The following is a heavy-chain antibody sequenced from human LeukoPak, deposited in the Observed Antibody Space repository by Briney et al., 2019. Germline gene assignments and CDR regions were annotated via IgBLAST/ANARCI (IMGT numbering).Heavy chain of an antibody. V-gene: IGHV4-61*02. CDR3: ARDPYYYGSGTKEGYYFDY. J-gene: IGHJ4*02. CDR1: GGSISSGSYY. D-gene: IGHD3-10*01. Sequence: SETLSLTCTVSGGSISSGSYYWSWIRQPAGKGLEWIGRIYTSGSTNYNPSLKSRVTMSVDTSKNQFSLKLSSVTAADTAVYYCARDPYYYGSGTKEGYYFDYWGQGTLVTVSS. CDR2: IYTSGST.